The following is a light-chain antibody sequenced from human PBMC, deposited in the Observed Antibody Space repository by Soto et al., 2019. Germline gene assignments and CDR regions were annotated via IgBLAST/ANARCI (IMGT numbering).Light chain of an antibody. V-gene: IGKV1-9*01. J-gene: IGKJ1*01. CDR1: QSISSY. Sequence: DIQMTQSPSSLSASVGDRVTLTCRASQSISSYLDWYQQKPGKAPSLLIYAASTMQSGVPARFSGSGSGTEFTLTISSLQPEDFAAYYCQQDYVYPSTFGQGTKVDIK. CDR2: AAS. CDR3: QQDYVYPST.